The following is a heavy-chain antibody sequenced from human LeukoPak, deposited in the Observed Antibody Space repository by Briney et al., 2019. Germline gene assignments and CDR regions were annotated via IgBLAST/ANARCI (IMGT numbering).Heavy chain of an antibody. Sequence: GASVKVSCKASGGTFSSYAISWVRQAPGQGLEWMGGIIPIFGTANYAQKFQGRVTITTDESTSTAYMELSSLRSEDTAVYYWAGGAEDLTRDWGQGTLVTVSS. J-gene: IGHJ4*02. V-gene: IGHV1-69*05. CDR3: AGGAEDLTRD. CDR2: IIPIFGTA. CDR1: GGTFSSYA. D-gene: IGHD1-14*01.